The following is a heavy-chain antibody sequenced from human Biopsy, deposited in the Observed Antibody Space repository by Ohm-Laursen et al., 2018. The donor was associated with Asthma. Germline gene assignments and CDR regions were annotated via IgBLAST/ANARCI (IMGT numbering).Heavy chain of an antibody. D-gene: IGHD3-22*01. CDR3: ARAQDYYDSRGYYRSFDY. Sequence: TLSLTCTGSYGSIISVGYYRTWLRQHPGKGLDWIGVIYYSGCTYYNPSLKSRVSISIDTSKNQFSLKLSSVTAADTAVYYCARAQDYYDSRGYYRSFDYWGQGTLVTVSS. CDR1: YGSIISVGYY. J-gene: IGHJ4*02. CDR2: IYYSGCT. V-gene: IGHV4-31*03.